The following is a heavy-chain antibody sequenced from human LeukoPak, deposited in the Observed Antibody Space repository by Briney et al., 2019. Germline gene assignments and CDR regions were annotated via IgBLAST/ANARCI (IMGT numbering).Heavy chain of an antibody. CDR2: IYHSGST. CDR1: GGSLSSGGYS. J-gene: IGHJ4*02. Sequence: SETLSLTRAVSGGSLSSGGYSWSWIRQPPGKGLEWIGYIYHSGSTYYNPSLKSRVTISVDRSKNQFSLKLSSVTAADTAVYYCARGRENDSSGYYYYFDYWGQGTLVTVSS. V-gene: IGHV4-30-2*01. D-gene: IGHD3-22*01. CDR3: ARGRENDSSGYYYYFDY.